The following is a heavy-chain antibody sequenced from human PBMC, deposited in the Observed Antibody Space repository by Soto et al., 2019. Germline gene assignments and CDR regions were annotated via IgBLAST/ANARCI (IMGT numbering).Heavy chain of an antibody. J-gene: IGHJ5*02. D-gene: IGHD2-21*01. Sequence: VXPVKVACKASGYPFTRYGIIWVRQAPGQGLEWVGWISAYNGNTGHAQKLRCRVNMTTDTSTSTAYMELRSLRSDDTAMYYCARDQICYPRSSFLSTRWFDTCGQGTLVTVSS. CDR3: ARDQICYPRSSFLSTRWFDT. CDR1: GYPFTRYG. V-gene: IGHV1-18*01. CDR2: ISAYNGNT.